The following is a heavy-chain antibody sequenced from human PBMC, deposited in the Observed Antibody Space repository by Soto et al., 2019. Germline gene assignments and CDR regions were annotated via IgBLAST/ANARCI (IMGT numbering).Heavy chain of an antibody. CDR2: INPSGGST. J-gene: IGHJ3*02. V-gene: IGHV1-46*01. CDR3: ARGGGSYLAGTRLDAFDI. CDR1: GYTFTSYY. D-gene: IGHD1-26*01. Sequence: ASVKVSCKASGYTFTSYYMHWVRQAPGQGLEWMGIINPSGGSTSYAQKFQGRVTMTRDTSTSTVYMELSSLRSEDTAVYYCARGGGSYLAGTRLDAFDICGQGTMVTGSS.